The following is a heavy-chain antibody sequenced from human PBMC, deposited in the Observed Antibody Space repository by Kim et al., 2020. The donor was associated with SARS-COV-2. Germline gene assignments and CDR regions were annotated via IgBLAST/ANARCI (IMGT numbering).Heavy chain of an antibody. Sequence: SLKSRVTISVDTSKNQFSLKLISVTAADTALYYCARLGIAAAGTTKSFDYWGQGTLVTVSS. CDR3: ARLGIAAAGTTKSFDY. J-gene: IGHJ4*02. D-gene: IGHD6-13*01. V-gene: IGHV4-34*13.